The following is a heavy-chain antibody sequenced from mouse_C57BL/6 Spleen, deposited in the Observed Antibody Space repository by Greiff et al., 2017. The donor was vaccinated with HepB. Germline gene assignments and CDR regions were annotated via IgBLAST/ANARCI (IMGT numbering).Heavy chain of an antibody. CDR1: GYTFTSYW. Sequence: QVQLQQPGAELVKPGASVKMSCKASGYTFTSYWITWVKQRPGQGLEWIGDIYPGSGSTNYNEKFKSKATLTVDTSSSTAYMQLSSLTSEDSAVYYCARSRIYYGNYDWYFDVWGTGTTVTVSS. CDR2: IYPGSGST. CDR3: ARSRIYYGNYDWYFDV. V-gene: IGHV1-55*01. J-gene: IGHJ1*03. D-gene: IGHD2-1*01.